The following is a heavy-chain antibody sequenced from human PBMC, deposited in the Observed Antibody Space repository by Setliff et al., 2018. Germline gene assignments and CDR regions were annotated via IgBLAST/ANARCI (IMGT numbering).Heavy chain of an antibody. CDR1: GYTFTSYS. J-gene: IGHJ5*02. CDR2: INAGNGNT. V-gene: IGHV1-3*01. CDR3: AGVLRDYYGSGSYYNWFDP. D-gene: IGHD3-10*01. Sequence: ASVKVSCKASGYTFTSYSMHWVRQAPGQSLEWMGWINAGNGNTKYSQKFQGRVTITRDTSASTAYMELSSLRSEDTAVYFRAGVLRDYYGSGSYYNWFDPWGQGTLVTVSS.